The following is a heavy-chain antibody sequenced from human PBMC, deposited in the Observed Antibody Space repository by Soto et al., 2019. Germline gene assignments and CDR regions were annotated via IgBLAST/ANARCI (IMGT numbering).Heavy chain of an antibody. CDR1: GLTFSLYG. CDR2: ISYEGRNK. J-gene: IGHJ6*03. D-gene: IGHD2-2*01. CDR3: ARDRGYDVHQYYHSAMDV. V-gene: IGHV3-30*03. Sequence: PGGSLRLSCAVSGLTFSLYGMHWVRQAPGKGLEWVAFISYEGRNKYYADSVKGRFTISRDNSKNTLSLQLDSLRPEDTAVYYCARDRGYDVHQYYHSAMDVCGTGTTLTVS.